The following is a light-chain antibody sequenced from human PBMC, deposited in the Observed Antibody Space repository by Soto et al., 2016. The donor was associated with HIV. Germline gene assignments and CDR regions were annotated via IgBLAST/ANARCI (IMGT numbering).Light chain of an antibody. CDR1: QDITTW. Sequence: DIQMIQSPSTLSASVGDRVTITCRASQDITTWLAWYQQKPGKPPNLLIYKASNLQNGVPSRFSGSGSGTEFTLSINSLQPDDFATYYCQQYNSYPWTFGQGTKVEIK. CDR3: QQYNSYPWT. J-gene: IGKJ1*01. V-gene: IGKV1-5*03. CDR2: KAS.